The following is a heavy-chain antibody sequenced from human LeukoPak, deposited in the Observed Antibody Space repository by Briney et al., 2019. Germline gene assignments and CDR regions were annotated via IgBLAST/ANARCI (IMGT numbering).Heavy chain of an antibody. Sequence: AGTLRLSCAASGFTFSNHGMNWVRQAPGKGLEWVSGISPSGDITYYADSVKGRFTISRDNSKNTLYLEVISLTAEDTAVYYCAKDGAWLRFGEWSQGTLVTVSS. CDR3: AKDGAWLRFGE. V-gene: IGHV3-23*01. D-gene: IGHD3-10*01. CDR1: GFTFSNHG. J-gene: IGHJ4*02. CDR2: ISPSGDIT.